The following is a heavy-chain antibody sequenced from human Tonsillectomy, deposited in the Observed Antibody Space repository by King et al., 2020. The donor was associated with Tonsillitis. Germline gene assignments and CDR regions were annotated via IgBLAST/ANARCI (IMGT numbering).Heavy chain of an antibody. CDR1: GYTFTGYY. J-gene: IGHJ3*02. CDR2: INPNSGAT. V-gene: IGHV1-2*02. CDR3: ARSGGGYYYDSSGFAFDI. D-gene: IGHD3-22*01. Sequence: QLVQSGAEVKKPGASVKVSCKASGYTFTGYYMHWVRQAPGQGLEWMGWINPNSGATNYAQKFQGRVTMTRDTSISTAYMELSRLGSDDTAVYYCARSGGGYYYDSSGFAFDIWGQGTMVTVSS.